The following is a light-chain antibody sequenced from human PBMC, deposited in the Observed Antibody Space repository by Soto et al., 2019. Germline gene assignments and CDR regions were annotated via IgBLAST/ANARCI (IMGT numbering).Light chain of an antibody. CDR1: QSISTY. V-gene: IGKV3-11*01. CDR2: DVS. Sequence: EIVLTQSPATLSLSPGEIATLSCRASQSISTYLAWYQQKPGQAPSLLIYDVSKRAAGVPARFSGSGSGTDFTLTISSLEPEDFAVYYCQQRSNWPPGLTFGGGTKVEI. CDR3: QQRSNWPPGLT. J-gene: IGKJ4*01.